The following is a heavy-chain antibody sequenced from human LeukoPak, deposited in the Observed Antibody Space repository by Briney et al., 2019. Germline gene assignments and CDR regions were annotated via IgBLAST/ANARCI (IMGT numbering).Heavy chain of an antibody. D-gene: IGHD3-10*01. CDR2: ISGSGSNT. CDR3: AKGGAVSSKSITMVRGTRRYYYYMDV. CDR1: GFTFSSYG. Sequence: GGSLRLSCAASGFTFSSYGMSWVRQAPGKGLEWVSAISGSGSNTYYADSVKGRFTISRDNSKNTLYLQMNSLRAEDTAVYYCAKGGAVSSKSITMVRGTRRYYYYMDVWGKGTTVTISS. V-gene: IGHV3-23*01. J-gene: IGHJ6*03.